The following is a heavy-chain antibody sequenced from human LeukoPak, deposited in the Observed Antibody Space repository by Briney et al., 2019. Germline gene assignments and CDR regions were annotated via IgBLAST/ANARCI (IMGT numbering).Heavy chain of an antibody. V-gene: IGHV1-2*02. CDR1: GYTFTDYY. J-gene: IGHJ5*02. CDR2: INPNSGGT. CDR3: ARVGATYSGDP. Sequence: GASVKVSCKASGYTFTDYYIHWVRQAPGQGLEWMGWINPNSGGTNYAQKFQGRITMTRDTSISTAYMELSRLRSDDTAVYYCARVGATYSGDPWGQGTLVTVSP. D-gene: IGHD1-26*01.